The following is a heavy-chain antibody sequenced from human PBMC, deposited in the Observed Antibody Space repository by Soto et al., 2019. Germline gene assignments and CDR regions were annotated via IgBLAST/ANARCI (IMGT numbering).Heavy chain of an antibody. V-gene: IGHV3-30*18. CDR1: GFTFSSYG. Sequence: ESGGGVVQPGRSLRLSCAASGFTFSSYGMHWVRQAPGKGLEWVAVISYDGSNKYYADSVKGRFTISRDNSKNTLYLQMNSLRAEDTAVYYCAKDGTTATTFDYWGQGTLVTVSS. J-gene: IGHJ4*02. CDR3: AKDGTTATTFDY. D-gene: IGHD4-17*01. CDR2: ISYDGSNK.